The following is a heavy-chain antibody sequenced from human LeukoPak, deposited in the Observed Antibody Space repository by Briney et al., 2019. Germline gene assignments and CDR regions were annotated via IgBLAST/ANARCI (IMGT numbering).Heavy chain of an antibody. J-gene: IGHJ4*02. D-gene: IGHD3-10*01. CDR3: ARPSYGSGSYFPFDY. CDR2: ISSTGGTT. CDR1: GITFSSYG. Sequence: GGSLRLSCAASGITFSSYGMSWVRQAPGKGLEWVSSISSTGGTTYYADSVKGRFTISRDNSKNTLYLQMNSLRAEDTAIYYCARPSYGSGSYFPFDYWGQGTLVTVSS. V-gene: IGHV3-23*01.